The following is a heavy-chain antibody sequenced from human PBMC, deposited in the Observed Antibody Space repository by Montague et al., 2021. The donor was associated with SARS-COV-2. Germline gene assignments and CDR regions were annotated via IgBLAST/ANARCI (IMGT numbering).Heavy chain of an antibody. V-gene: IGHV6-1*01. Sequence: CAISGDSVSTNSGTWNWVRLSPSKGLEWLGRTYYRSEWYSYYSVSVKSRISINPDTSKNQFSLHLNSVTPEDTAVYYCARAERGSCGDGNCYQYFFSYWGQGTLVTVSS. J-gene: IGHJ4*02. D-gene: IGHD2-15*01. CDR1: GDSVSTNSGT. CDR2: TYYRSEWYS. CDR3: ARAERGSCGDGNCYQYFFSY.